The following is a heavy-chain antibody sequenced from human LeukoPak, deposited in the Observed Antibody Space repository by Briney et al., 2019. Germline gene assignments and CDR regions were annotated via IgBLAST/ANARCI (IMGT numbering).Heavy chain of an antibody. CDR3: AKVIYYDSSGSPPPWFDP. Sequence: PGGSLRLSCAASGFTFSGYAMSWVRQAPGKGLEWVSAISGSGGSTYYADSVKGRFTISRDNSKNTLYLQMNSLRAEDTAVYYCAKVIYYDSSGSPPPWFDPWGQETLVTVSS. CDR1: GFTFSGYA. J-gene: IGHJ5*02. V-gene: IGHV3-23*01. CDR2: ISGSGGST. D-gene: IGHD3-22*01.